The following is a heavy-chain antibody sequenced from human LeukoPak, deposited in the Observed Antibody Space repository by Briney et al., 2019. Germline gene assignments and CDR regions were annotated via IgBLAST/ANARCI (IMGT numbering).Heavy chain of an antibody. CDR2: IYYSGST. CDR3: ARRRTMFGYFAGEFDY. D-gene: IGHD3-10*02. CDR1: GGSISSSSYY. Sequence: PSETLSLTCTVSGGSISSSSYYWGWIRQPPGKGLEWIGSIYYSGSTNNNPSFKSRVTISVDTSKNQFSLKLSSVTAADTAVYYCARRRTMFGYFAGEFDYWGQGTLVTVSS. V-gene: IGHV4-39*01. J-gene: IGHJ4*02.